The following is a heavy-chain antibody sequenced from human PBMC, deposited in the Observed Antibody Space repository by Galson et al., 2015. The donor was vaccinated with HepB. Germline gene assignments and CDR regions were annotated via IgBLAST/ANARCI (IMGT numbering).Heavy chain of an antibody. V-gene: IGHV3-48*02. J-gene: IGHJ4*02. CDR1: GFTFSSYT. CDR2: ISGSYTI. Sequence: SVRLSCAASGFTFSSYTMNWVRQAPGKGLEWVSSISGSYTIYYADSVKGRFTISRDNAKNSLYLQMNSLRDEDTAVYYCARRSSGNSFDYWGRGTLVTVSS. D-gene: IGHD1-26*01. CDR3: ARRSSGNSFDY.